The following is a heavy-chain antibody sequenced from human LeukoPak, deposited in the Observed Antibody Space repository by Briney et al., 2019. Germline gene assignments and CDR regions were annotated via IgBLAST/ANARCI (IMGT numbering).Heavy chain of an antibody. D-gene: IGHD5-18*01. V-gene: IGHV3-7*01. CDR2: IKQDGSEK. Sequence: GGSLRLSCAASGFTFSSYWMSWVRQAPGKGLEWVANIKQDGSEKYYVDSVKGRFTISRDNAKNSLYLQMNSLRAEDTAVYYCASLPLDTAMAPEAYWGQGTLVTVSS. J-gene: IGHJ4*02. CDR1: GFTFSSYW. CDR3: ASLPLDTAMAPEAY.